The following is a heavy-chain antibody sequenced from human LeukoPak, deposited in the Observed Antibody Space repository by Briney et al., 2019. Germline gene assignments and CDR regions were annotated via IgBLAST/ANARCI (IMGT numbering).Heavy chain of an antibody. CDR3: ARASNTAMVTY. Sequence: TTSETLSLTCAVYGGSFSGYYWSWIRQPPGKGLGWIGEINHSGSTNYNPSLKSRVTISVDTSKNQFSLKLSSVTAADTAVYYCARASNTAMVTYWGQGTLVTVSS. V-gene: IGHV4-34*01. CDR2: INHSGST. J-gene: IGHJ4*02. CDR1: GGSFSGYY. D-gene: IGHD5-18*01.